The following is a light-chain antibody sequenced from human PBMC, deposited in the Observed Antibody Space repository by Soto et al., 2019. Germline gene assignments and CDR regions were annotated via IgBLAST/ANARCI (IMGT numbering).Light chain of an antibody. J-gene: IGKJ1*01. V-gene: IGKV1-5*03. CDR3: QQYNSFPKT. Sequence: DIQMTQSPSTLSASVGDRVTITCRASHSISSWLAWYQQKPGKVPKLLIYKTSSLESGVPSRFSGSGSGTEFTLTISSLQPDDFAPYYCQQYNSFPKTFGQGTKVEIK. CDR1: HSISSW. CDR2: KTS.